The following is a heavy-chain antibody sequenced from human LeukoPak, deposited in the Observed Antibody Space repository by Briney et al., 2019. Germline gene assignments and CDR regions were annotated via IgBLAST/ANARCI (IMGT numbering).Heavy chain of an antibody. D-gene: IGHD1-1*01. Sequence: ASVKVSCKASGYTFTSYYMHWVRQAPGQGLEWMGIINPSGGSTSYAQKFQGRVTMTRDMSTSTVYMELSSLRSEDTAVYYCARDSTTVIGFDPWGQGTLVTVSS. J-gene: IGHJ5*02. CDR2: INPSGGST. CDR1: GYTFTSYY. CDR3: ARDSTTVIGFDP. V-gene: IGHV1-46*01.